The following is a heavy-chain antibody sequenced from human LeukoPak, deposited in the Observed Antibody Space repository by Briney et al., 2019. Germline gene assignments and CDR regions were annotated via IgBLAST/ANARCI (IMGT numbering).Heavy chain of an antibody. V-gene: IGHV5-51*01. J-gene: IGHJ3*02. CDR3: ARKGYCSSTSWYTDDAFGI. D-gene: IGHD2-2*01. Sequence: GESLKISCKGSGYSFTSHWIGWVRQMPGKGLEYMGIIYPGDSDTRYSPSFQGQVTISADKSISTAYLQWSSLRASDTAMYYCARKGYCSSTSWYTDDAFGIWGQGTMVTVSS. CDR2: IYPGDSDT. CDR1: GYSFTSHW.